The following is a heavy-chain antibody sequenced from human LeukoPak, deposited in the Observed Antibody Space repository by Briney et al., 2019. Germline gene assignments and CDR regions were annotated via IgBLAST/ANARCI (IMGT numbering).Heavy chain of an antibody. CDR3: AELGITMIGGV. D-gene: IGHD3-10*02. J-gene: IGHJ6*04. CDR2: ISSSGSTI. Sequence: PWGSLRLSCAASGFTFSSYEMNWVRQAPGKGLEWVSYISSSGSTIYYADSVKGRFTISRDNAKNSLYLQMNSLRAEVTAVYYCAELGITMIGGVWGKGTTVTISS. CDR1: GFTFSSYE. V-gene: IGHV3-48*03.